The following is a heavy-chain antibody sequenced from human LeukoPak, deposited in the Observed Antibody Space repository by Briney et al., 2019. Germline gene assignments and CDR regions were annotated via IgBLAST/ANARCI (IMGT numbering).Heavy chain of an antibody. J-gene: IGHJ5*02. CDR2: MNPNSGNT. CDR1: GYTFTSYD. V-gene: IGHV1-8*01. Sequence: ASVKVSCKASGYTFTSYDINWVRQATGQGLEWMGWMNPNSGNTGYAQKFQGRVTMTRNTSISTAYMELSSLRSEDTAVYYCARTLYSSSWSMGWFDPWGQGTLVTVSS. D-gene: IGHD6-13*01. CDR3: ARTLYSSSWSMGWFDP.